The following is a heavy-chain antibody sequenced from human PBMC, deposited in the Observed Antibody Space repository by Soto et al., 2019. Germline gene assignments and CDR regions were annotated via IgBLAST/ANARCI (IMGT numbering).Heavy chain of an antibody. V-gene: IGHV4-30-4*01. CDR3: ARDGYYDSSGYAPVDY. CDR1: GGSISSGDYY. D-gene: IGHD3-22*01. CDR2: IYYSGST. Sequence: SETLSLTCTVSGGSISSGDYYWSWIRQPPGKGLEWIGYIYYSGSTYYNPSLKSRVTISVDTSKNQFSLKLSSVTAADTAVYYCARDGYYDSSGYAPVDYWGQGTLVTVSS. J-gene: IGHJ4*02.